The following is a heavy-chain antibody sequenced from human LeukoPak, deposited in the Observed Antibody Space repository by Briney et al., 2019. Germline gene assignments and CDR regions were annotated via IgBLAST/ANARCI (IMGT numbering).Heavy chain of an antibody. CDR1: GFPFSTYG. J-gene: IGHJ4*02. CDR2: ISPTGDIT. CDR3: AKSGLNRFDY. D-gene: IGHD2-15*01. Sequence: GGSLRLSCAASGFPFSTYGMNWVRQAPGKGLEWVSGISPTGDITYYADSVMGRFTISRDNPKSTVYLQMNSLRAEDTAVYYCAKSGLNRFDYWGQGTLVTVSS. V-gene: IGHV3-23*01.